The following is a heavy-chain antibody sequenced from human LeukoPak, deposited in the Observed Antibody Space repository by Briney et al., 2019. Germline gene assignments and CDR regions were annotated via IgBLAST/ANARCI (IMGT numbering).Heavy chain of an antibody. CDR1: GVSISSSNW. Sequence: SETLSLTCAVSGVSISSSNWWHWVRQPPGKGLEWIGEIYHSGSTYYNPSLKSRVTISVDTSKNQFSLKLSSVTAADTAVYYCARDGGPWTLWGQGTLVTVSS. CDR2: IYHSGST. CDR3: ARDGGPWTL. D-gene: IGHD3-16*01. V-gene: IGHV4-4*02. J-gene: IGHJ4*02.